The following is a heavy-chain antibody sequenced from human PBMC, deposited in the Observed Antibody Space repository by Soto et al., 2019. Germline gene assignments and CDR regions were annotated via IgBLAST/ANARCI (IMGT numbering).Heavy chain of an antibody. Sequence: GGSLRLSCTASGFMFSTYLMSWVRQAPGKGLEWVANIRQGGNEKFYVDSVKGRFTISRDNAKKSLYLQMNSLRAEDTAVYYCARNYDSSGYYRVPADYWGQGTPVT. J-gene: IGHJ4*02. CDR3: ARNYDSSGYYRVPADY. CDR2: IRQGGNEK. CDR1: GFMFSTYL. D-gene: IGHD3-22*01. V-gene: IGHV3-7*01.